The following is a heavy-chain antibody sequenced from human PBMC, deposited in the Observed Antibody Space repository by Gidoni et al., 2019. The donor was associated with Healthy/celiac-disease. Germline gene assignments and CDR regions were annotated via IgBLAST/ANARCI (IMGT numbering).Heavy chain of an antibody. CDR1: GFTFSSYG. Sequence: QVQLVESGGGVVQPGRSLRLSCAASGFTFSSYGMHWVRQAPGKGLEWVAVIWYDGSNKYYADSVKGRFTISRDNSKNTLYLQMNSLRAEDTAVYYCARGGALEDIVVVPAAIGGFDYWGQGTLVTVSS. CDR3: ARGGALEDIVVVPAAIGGFDY. CDR2: IWYDGSNK. D-gene: IGHD2-2*02. V-gene: IGHV3-33*01. J-gene: IGHJ4*02.